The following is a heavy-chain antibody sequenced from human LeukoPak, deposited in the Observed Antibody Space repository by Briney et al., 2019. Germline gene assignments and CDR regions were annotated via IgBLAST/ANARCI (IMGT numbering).Heavy chain of an antibody. V-gene: IGHV3-23*01. CDR2: ISGSNDNT. CDR3: AKDLQYNNWYFTY. Sequence: PGGSLRLSCAASGFTFSTYGMSWVRQAPGKGLEWVSTISGSNDNTYYADSVKGRLTISRDISKNTLYLQMNSLRAEDTAVYYCAKDLQYNNWYFTYWGQGTLVTVSS. CDR1: GFTFSTYG. J-gene: IGHJ4*02. D-gene: IGHD1-1*01.